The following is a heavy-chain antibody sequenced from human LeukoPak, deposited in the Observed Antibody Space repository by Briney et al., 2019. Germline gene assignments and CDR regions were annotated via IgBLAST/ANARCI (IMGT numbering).Heavy chain of an antibody. CDR2: IKQDGSEK. Sequence: QPGGSLRLSCAASGFTFSSYWMSSVRQAPGKGLEWVANIKQDGSEKYYVDSVKGRFTIPRDNAKNSLYLQMNSLRAEDTAVYYCARAVAGVYYYYYMDVWGKGTTVTVSS. CDR3: ARAVAGVYYYYYMDV. CDR1: GFTFSSYW. J-gene: IGHJ6*03. D-gene: IGHD6-19*01. V-gene: IGHV3-7*04.